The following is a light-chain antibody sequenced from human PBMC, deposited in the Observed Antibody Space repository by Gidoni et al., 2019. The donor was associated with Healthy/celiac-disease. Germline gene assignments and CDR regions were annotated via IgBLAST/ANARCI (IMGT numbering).Light chain of an antibody. CDR2: AAS. CDR3: QQSYTTPRT. Sequence: IQMTHSPSSLSASVGDRVTITCRASQSISSYLNWYQQRPGKAPKFLIYAASSLQSGVPSRFSGSGSGTDFTLTISSLQPEDFATYYCQQSYTTPRTFGQGTKVEIK. V-gene: IGKV1-39*01. J-gene: IGKJ1*01. CDR1: QSISSY.